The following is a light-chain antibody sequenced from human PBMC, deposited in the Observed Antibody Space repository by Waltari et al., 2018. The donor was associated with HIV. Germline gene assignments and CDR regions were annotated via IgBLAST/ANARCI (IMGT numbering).Light chain of an antibody. V-gene: IGLV2-23*01. CDR3: SSYGGSSIWL. CDR1: SSDVGNYNL. CDR2: EDI. J-gene: IGLJ2*01. Sequence: QSALTHPASVSGSPGQSITISCTGTSSDVGNYNLVSCYPQHPGKAPKLIIYEDIKRPSGVSDRMPGSKSASTASPTISGLQADDEADYFCSSYGGSSIWLFGGGTKLTVL.